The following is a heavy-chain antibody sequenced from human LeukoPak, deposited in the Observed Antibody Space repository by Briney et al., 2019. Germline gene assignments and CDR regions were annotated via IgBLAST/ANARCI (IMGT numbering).Heavy chain of an antibody. CDR2: IWYDGSNK. CDR1: GFTFSSYA. CDR3: ARDAGVRYCGGDCYSRFVY. D-gene: IGHD2-21*02. Sequence: GGSLRLSCAASGFTFSSYAMHWVRQAPGKGLEWVAVIWYDGSNKYYADSVKGRFTISRDNSKNTLYLQMNSLRAEDTAVYYCARDAGVRYCGGDCYSRFVYWGQGTLVTVSS. V-gene: IGHV3-30*04. J-gene: IGHJ4*02.